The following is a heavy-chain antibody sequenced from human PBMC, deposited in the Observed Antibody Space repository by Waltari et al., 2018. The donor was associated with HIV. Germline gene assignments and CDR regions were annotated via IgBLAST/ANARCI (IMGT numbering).Heavy chain of an antibody. V-gene: IGHV3-74*01. D-gene: IGHD6-19*01. CDR3: AGGSGWYSNY. CDR1: RFTFSNYW. J-gene: IGHJ4*02. Sequence: EVRLVESGGGLVQPGGSLRLSCAASRFTFSNYWMHWVRQAPGKGLVWVSRIRNDGSSTSYADSVKGRFTISRDNAIEKVYLQMNSLRVEDTAIYYCAGGSGWYSNYWGQGTLVTVSS. CDR2: IRNDGSST.